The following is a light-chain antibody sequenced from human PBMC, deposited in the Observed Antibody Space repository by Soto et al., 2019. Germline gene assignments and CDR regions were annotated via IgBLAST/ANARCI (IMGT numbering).Light chain of an antibody. V-gene: IGKV3-20*01. CDR3: QQYGSSSYT. J-gene: IGKJ2*01. CDR1: QSVASSY. CDR2: GAS. Sequence: EIVLTQSPGTLSLSPGEGATLSCRASQSVASSYLAWYQQQPGQTPRLIIYGASNRATGTPDRFSGGGSGTDFTLLISRLEPEDFAVYYCQQYGSSSYTFGQGTKLEIK.